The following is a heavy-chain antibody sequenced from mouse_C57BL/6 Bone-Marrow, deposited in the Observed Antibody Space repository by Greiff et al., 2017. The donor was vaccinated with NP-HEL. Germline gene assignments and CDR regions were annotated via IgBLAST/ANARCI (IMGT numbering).Heavy chain of an antibody. Sequence: EVHLVESGGGLVQPGGSLSLSCAASGFTFTDYYMSWVRQPPGKALEWLGFISNKANGYTTEYSAYVKGRFTIYRDNSQSILYLQMIALRAEDSSTYYCARDYDGSSCSPFDYWGQGTTLTVSS. CDR2: ISNKANGYTT. D-gene: IGHD1-1*01. CDR3: ARDYDGSSCSPFDY. J-gene: IGHJ2*01. V-gene: IGHV7-3*01. CDR1: GFTFTDYY.